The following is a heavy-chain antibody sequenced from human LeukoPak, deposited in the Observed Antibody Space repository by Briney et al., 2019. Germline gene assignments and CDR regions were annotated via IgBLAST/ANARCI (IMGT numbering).Heavy chain of an antibody. D-gene: IGHD3-16*01. CDR1: GFTFSSYG. J-gene: IGHJ5*02. CDR3: AKDDVGGGSIRLRGGNWFDP. V-gene: IGHV3-30*02. Sequence: PGGSLRLSCAASGFTFSSYGMHWVRQAPGKGLEWVAFIRYDGSNKYYADSVKCRFTISRDNSKNTLYLQMNSLRAEDTAVYYCAKDDVGGGSIRLRGGNWFDPWGQGTLVTVSS. CDR2: IRYDGSNK.